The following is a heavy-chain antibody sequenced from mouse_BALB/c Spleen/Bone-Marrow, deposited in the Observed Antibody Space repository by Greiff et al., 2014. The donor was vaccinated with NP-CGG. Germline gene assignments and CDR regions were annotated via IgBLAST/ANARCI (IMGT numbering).Heavy chain of an antibody. J-gene: IGHJ4*01. Sequence: LQESGPGLVAPSQSLSITCTVSGFSLTSYGVYWARQPPGKGLEWLGVIWAGGSTNYNSALMSRLSISKDNSKSQVFLKMNSLQTDDTAMYYCARVYGSSYDPYYYAMDYWGQGTSVTVSS. CDR3: ARVYGSSYDPYYYAMDY. CDR2: IWAGGST. V-gene: IGHV2-9*02. CDR1: GFSLTSYG. D-gene: IGHD1-1*01.